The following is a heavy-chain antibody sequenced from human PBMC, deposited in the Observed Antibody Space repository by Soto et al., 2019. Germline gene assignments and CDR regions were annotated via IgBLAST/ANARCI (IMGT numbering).Heavy chain of an antibody. CDR2: ISWHSGSI. Sequence: EVQLVESGGGLVQPGGSLRLSCAASGFTFDDYSMHWVRQAPGRGLEWVSCISWHSGSIDYADSVKGRFAISRDNAKNFVYLEITSVGPAVTPLYYCARGDLGAVSGYFEHGGDGSLVTVSS. J-gene: IGHJ4*01. CDR3: ARGDLGAVSGYFEH. V-gene: IGHV3-9*01. D-gene: IGHD2-21*01. CDR1: GFTFDDYS.